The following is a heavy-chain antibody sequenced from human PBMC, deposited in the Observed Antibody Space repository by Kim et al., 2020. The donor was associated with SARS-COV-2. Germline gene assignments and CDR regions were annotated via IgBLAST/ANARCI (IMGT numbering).Heavy chain of an antibody. D-gene: IGHD3-10*01. V-gene: IGHV3-30-3*01. CDR2: ISYDGSNK. J-gene: IGHJ6*02. CDR3: ARDRVVRGTYYYGMDV. Sequence: GGSLRLSCAASGFTFSSYAMHWVRQAPGKGLEWVAVISYDGSNKYYADSVKGRFTISRDNSKNTLYLQMNSLRAEDTAVYYCARDRVVRGTYYYGMDVWGQGTTVTVSS. CDR1: GFTFSSYA.